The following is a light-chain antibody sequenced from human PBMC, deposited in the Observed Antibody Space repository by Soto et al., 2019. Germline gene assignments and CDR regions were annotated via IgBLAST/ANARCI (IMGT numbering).Light chain of an antibody. Sequence: QSALTQPASVSGSPVQSITISCTGTSSDVGGYNYVSWYQQHSGKAPKLMIYEVSNRPSGVSNRFSGSKSGNTASLTISGLKAADEANYYCSSYTSSSTLVFGGGTKLTVL. V-gene: IGLV2-14*01. CDR3: SSYTSSSTLV. CDR1: SSDVGGYNY. CDR2: EVS. J-gene: IGLJ3*02.